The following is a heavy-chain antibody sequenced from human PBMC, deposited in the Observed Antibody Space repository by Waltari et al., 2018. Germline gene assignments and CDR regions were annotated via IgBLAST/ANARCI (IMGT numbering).Heavy chain of an antibody. D-gene: IGHD2-8*01. V-gene: IGHV4-39*01. CDR3: ARLDPNGFDDS. J-gene: IGHJ4*02. Sequence: QLQLQESGPGLVKPSETLSLTCFVSGDSMNSRSYSWGWIRQSPGRGLEWVGQMYITGLSEYNPSLRRRVIISIDRSKSQFSLTLTSLTAADTAVYHCARLDPNGFDDSWGQGTLVTVST. CDR2: MYITGLS. CDR1: GDSMNSRSYS.